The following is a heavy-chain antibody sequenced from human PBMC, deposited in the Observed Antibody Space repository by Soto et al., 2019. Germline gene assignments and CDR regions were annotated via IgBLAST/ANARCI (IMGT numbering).Heavy chain of an antibody. J-gene: IGHJ6*02. CDR3: ARDKDRAQLGGNYYYIMDV. D-gene: IGHD3-3*02. Sequence: QVQVVQSGAEMKKPGSSVKVSCKTSGVTFSTAAISWVRQAPGQGLEWMGGIMPIFRTADYAQKFQGRVTITADESATTAYLERSSLRSEDTAVYYCARDKDRAQLGGNYYYIMDVWGQGTTVTVTS. V-gene: IGHV1-69*12. CDR1: GVTFSTAA. CDR2: IMPIFRTA.